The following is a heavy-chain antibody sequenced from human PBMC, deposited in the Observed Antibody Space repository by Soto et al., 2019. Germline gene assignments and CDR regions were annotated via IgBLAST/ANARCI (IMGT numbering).Heavy chain of an antibody. Sequence: ASVKVSCKVSGYTLTELSMHWVRQAPGKGLEWMGGFDPEDGETICAQKFQGRVTMTEDTSTDTAYMELSSLRSEDTAVYYCATAIRGNSYFDYWGQGTLVTVS. D-gene: IGHD4-4*01. CDR3: ATAIRGNSYFDY. J-gene: IGHJ4*02. CDR1: GYTLTELS. V-gene: IGHV1-24*01. CDR2: FDPEDGET.